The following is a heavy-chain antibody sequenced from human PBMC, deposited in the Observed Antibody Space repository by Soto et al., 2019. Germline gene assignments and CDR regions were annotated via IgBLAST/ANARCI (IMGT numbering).Heavy chain of an antibody. CDR2: ISYDGSNK. V-gene: IGHV3-30-3*01. CDR1: GFTFSSYA. D-gene: IGHD4-17*01. J-gene: IGHJ4*02. Sequence: GGSLRLSCAASGFTFSSYAMHWVRQAPGKGLEWVAVISYDGSNKYYADSVKGRFTISRDNSKNTLYLQMNSLRAEDTAVYYCARAPYGGNSPFDYWGQGTLVTSPQ. CDR3: ARAPYGGNSPFDY.